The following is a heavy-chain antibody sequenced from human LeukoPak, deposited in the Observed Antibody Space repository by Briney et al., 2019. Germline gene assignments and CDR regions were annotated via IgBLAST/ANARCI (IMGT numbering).Heavy chain of an antibody. V-gene: IGHV1-2*02. J-gene: IGHJ4*02. CDR2: INPNSGGT. D-gene: IGHD2-15*01. CDR1: GYTFTGYY. CDR3: ARVRCSGRSCSSRSQFDY. Sequence: ASVKVSCKASGYTFTGYYMHWVRQAPGQGREWMGGINPNSGGTNYAQKFQGRVTMTRATYISTAYMALRRLRSAATAVYYCARVRCSGRSCSSRSQFDYWGQGTLVTVSS.